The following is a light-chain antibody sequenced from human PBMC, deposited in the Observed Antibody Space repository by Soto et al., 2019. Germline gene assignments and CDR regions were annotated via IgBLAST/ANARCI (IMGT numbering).Light chain of an antibody. J-gene: IGKJ1*01. CDR2: KAS. V-gene: IGKV1-5*03. Sequence: DIQMTQSPSTLSASVGDRVTITCRASQSISSWLAWYQQKPGTVPKLLIYKASTLQTGVPSRFSGSGSGTEFTLTISSLQPDDFATYYCQQYNDNWTFGQGTKVEIK. CDR1: QSISSW. CDR3: QQYNDNWT.